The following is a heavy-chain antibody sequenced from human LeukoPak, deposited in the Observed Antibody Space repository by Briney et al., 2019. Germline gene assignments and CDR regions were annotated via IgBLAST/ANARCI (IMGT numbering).Heavy chain of an antibody. V-gene: IGHV3-33*01. CDR2: IWYDGSNK. D-gene: IGHD2-2*01. CDR3: ARGSGVVVPAAMWDY. Sequence: GRSLRLSCAASGFTFSSYGMHWVRQAPGKGLEWVAVIWYDGSNKYYADSVKGRFTISRDNSKSTLYLQMNSLRAEDTAVYYCARGSGVVVPAAMWDYWGQGTLVTVSS. CDR1: GFTFSSYG. J-gene: IGHJ4*02.